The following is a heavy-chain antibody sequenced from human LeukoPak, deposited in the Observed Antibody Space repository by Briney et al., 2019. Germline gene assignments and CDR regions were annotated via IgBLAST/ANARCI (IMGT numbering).Heavy chain of an antibody. Sequence: GGSLRLSCAASGFTFSSYWMSWVRQAPGKGLEWVSGISWNSGSIGYADSVKGRFTISRDNAKNSLYLQMNSLRAEDTALYYCAKGRRYCSSTSCYSQLDYWGQGTLVTVSS. CDR1: GFTFSSYW. CDR2: ISWNSGSI. CDR3: AKGRRYCSSTSCYSQLDY. V-gene: IGHV3-9*01. D-gene: IGHD2-2*02. J-gene: IGHJ4*02.